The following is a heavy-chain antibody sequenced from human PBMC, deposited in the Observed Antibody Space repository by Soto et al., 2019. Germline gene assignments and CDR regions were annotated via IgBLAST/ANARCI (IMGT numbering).Heavy chain of an antibody. Sequence: SETLSLTCAVSGGSISSGGYSWSWIRQPPGKGLEWIGYIYHSGSTYYNPSLKSRVTISVDRSKNQFSLKLSSVTAADTAVYYCARITKDIVLMVYAREDYAFDIWGQGTMVNVSS. J-gene: IGHJ3*02. V-gene: IGHV4-30-2*01. D-gene: IGHD2-8*01. CDR2: IYHSGST. CDR3: ARITKDIVLMVYAREDYAFDI. CDR1: GGSISSGGYS.